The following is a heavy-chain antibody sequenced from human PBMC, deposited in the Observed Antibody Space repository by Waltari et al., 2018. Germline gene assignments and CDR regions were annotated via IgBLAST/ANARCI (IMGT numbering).Heavy chain of an antibody. CDR2: VNGGGTAM. Sequence: EVQLVESGGALVQPGDALRLSGAASGFSLSTYSMTWVRPTPGTGLEWISDVNGGGTAMYYADSVKGRFMISRDNAQNSLHLHMSSLRAEDTAVYFCARLVVIPSYFDYWGQGILVTVSS. J-gene: IGHJ4*02. CDR1: GFSLSTYS. D-gene: IGHD2-21*01. V-gene: IGHV3-48*04. CDR3: ARLVVIPSYFDY.